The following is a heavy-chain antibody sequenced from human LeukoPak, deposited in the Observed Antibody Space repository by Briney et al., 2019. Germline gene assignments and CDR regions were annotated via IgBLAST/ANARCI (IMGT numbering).Heavy chain of an antibody. V-gene: IGHV3-21*04. CDR1: GFTFSSYS. CDR3: ARETSSGWYRMVSDYFDY. CDR2: ISSSSSYI. D-gene: IGHD6-19*01. J-gene: IGHJ4*02. Sequence: PGGSLRLSCAASGFTFSSYSMNWVRQAPGKGLEWVSSISSSSSYIYYADSVKGRFTISRDNAKNSLYLQMNSLRAEDTAVYYCARETSSGWYRMVSDYFDYWGQGTLVTVSS.